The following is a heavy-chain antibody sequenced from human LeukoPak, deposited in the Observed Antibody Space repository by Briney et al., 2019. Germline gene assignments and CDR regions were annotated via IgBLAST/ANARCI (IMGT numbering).Heavy chain of an antibody. Sequence: ASVKVSCKASGYTFNGDYMHWVRQAPGQGLEWMGWINPNSGGAKYAQKFQGRVTMTRDTSISTAYMELSRLRSDDTAVYYCARLHVGERRPEVDYWGQGTLVTVSS. CDR1: GYTFNGDY. CDR2: INPNSGGA. J-gene: IGHJ4*02. CDR3: ARLHVGERRPEVDY. D-gene: IGHD3-10*01. V-gene: IGHV1-2*02.